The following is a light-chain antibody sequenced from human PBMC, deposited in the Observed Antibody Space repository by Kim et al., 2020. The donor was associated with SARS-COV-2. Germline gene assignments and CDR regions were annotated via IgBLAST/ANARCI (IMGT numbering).Light chain of an antibody. V-gene: IGKV3-20*01. CDR1: QSLSSSY. CDR2: GAS. J-gene: IGKJ4*01. CDR3: QQFDTSALT. Sequence: EIVLTQSPGTLSLSPGERVTLSCRASQSLSSSYLAWYQHKPGQAPRLLIYGASSRATGIPDRFSGSGSGTDFTLTISRLEPEDFAVYYCQQFDTSALTFGGGTKVDI.